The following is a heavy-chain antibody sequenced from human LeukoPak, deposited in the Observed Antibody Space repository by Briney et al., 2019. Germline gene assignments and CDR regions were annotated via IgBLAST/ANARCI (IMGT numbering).Heavy chain of an antibody. D-gene: IGHD3-10*01. J-gene: IGHJ5*02. CDR2: IYHSESS. V-gene: IGHV4-38-2*01. CDR1: GYSISSGYY. Sequence: PSETLSLTCVVSGYSISSGYYWGWIRPPPGKGLEWIGSIYHSESSYYNPSLKSRVTILVDTSKNQFSLKLSSVTAADTAVYYCARQMGNMVRGVINWFDPWGQGTLVTVSS. CDR3: ARQMGNMVRGVINWFDP.